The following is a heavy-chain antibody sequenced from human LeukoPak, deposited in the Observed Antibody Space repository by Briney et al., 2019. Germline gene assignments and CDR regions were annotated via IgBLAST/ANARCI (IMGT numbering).Heavy chain of an antibody. D-gene: IGHD2-8*01. CDR2: IGGSGEST. V-gene: IGHV3-23*01. CDR1: GFTFSTHA. J-gene: IGHJ3*01. CDR3: ARRGGSNGWGAFDV. Sequence: PGGSLRLSCAASGFTFSTHAMNWVRQAPGKGLEWVSNIGGSGESTYYADSVKGRFTISRDNSMNTVFLQMNSLSRDDTAVYYCARRGGSNGWGAFDVWGQGTTITVSS.